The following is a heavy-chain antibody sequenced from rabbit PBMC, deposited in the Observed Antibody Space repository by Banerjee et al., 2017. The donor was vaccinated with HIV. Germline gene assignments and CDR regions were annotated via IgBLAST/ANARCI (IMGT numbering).Heavy chain of an antibody. V-gene: IGHV1S45*01. Sequence: QEQLVESGGGLVQPEGSLTLTCTASGFSFSSTAYMCRVRQAPGKGLEWIACIYAGSTSNTYYASWAKGRFTISKTSSTTVTLQMTSLTAADTATYFCARGYAGGVYAYYFNLWGQGTLVTVS. CDR2: IYAGSTSNT. J-gene: IGHJ4*01. D-gene: IGHD4-2*01. CDR3: ARGYAGGVYAYYFNL. CDR1: GFSFSSTAY.